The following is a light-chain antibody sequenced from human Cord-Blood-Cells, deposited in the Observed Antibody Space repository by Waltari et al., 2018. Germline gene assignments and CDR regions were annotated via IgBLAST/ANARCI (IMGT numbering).Light chain of an antibody. CDR3: QQYGSSPYT. V-gene: IGKV3-20*01. Sequence: IVLTPSPGPLSFSPGERATLSCTASQSVSSSYLAWYQHKPGQAPRLIIYGASSRATGIPDRFSGSGSGTDFTLTISRLEPEDFAVYYGQQYGSSPYTFGQGTKLEIK. J-gene: IGKJ2*01. CDR2: GAS. CDR1: QSVSSSY.